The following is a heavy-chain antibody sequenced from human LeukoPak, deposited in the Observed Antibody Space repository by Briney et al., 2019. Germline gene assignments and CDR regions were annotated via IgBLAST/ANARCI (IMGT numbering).Heavy chain of an antibody. J-gene: IGHJ6*04. Sequence: PGRSLRLSCAASGFTFSSYGMHWVRQAPGKGLEWVAVISYDGSNKYYADSVNGRFTISRDNSKNTLYLQMNSLRAEDTAVYYCAKEFGELPPTPEYYYGMDVWGKGTTVTVSS. CDR2: ISYDGSNK. V-gene: IGHV3-30*18. D-gene: IGHD3-10*01. CDR1: GFTFSSYG. CDR3: AKEFGELPPTPEYYYGMDV.